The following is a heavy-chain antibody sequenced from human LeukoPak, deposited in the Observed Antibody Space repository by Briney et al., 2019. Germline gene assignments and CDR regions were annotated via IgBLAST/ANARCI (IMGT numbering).Heavy chain of an antibody. CDR3: ARYRNCGSDCYDAFDI. D-gene: IGHD2-21*02. CDR2: INHSGST. CDR1: GEYFSTYY. J-gene: IGHJ3*02. V-gene: IGHV4-34*01. Sequence: SETLSLTCAVYGEYFSTYYYSWIRQPPGKGLEWIGEINHSGSTNYNPSLKSRVTISVDTSKNQFSLKLNSVTAADTAVYYCARYRNCGSDCYDAFDIWGQGTMVTVSS.